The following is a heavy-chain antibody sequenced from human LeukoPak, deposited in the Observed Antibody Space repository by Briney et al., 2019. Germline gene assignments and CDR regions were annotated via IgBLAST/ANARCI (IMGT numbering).Heavy chain of an antibody. CDR2: INPNSGGT. V-gene: IGHV1-2*02. D-gene: IGHD1-7*01. CDR3: ATTGTTGRSAVYYYYYGMDV. J-gene: IGHJ6*02. CDR1: GYTFTGYY. Sequence: GASVKVSCKASGYTFTGYYMHWVRQAPGQGLEWMGWINPNSGGTNYAQKFQGRVTMTRGTSISTAYMELSRLRSDDTAVYYCATTGTTGRSAVYYYYYGMDVWGQGTTVTVSS.